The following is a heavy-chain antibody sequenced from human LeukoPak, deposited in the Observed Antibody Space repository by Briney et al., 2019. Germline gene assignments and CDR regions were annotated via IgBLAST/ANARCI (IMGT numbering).Heavy chain of an antibody. CDR2: ISSSSSYI. Sequence: GGSLRLSCAASGFTFGSYSMNWVRQAPGKGLEWVSSISSSSSYIYYADSVKGRFTISRDNAKNSLYLQMNSLRAEDTAVYYCARVLRYFDWLLDYWGQGTLVTVSS. CDR3: ARVLRYFDWLLDY. D-gene: IGHD3-9*01. V-gene: IGHV3-21*01. J-gene: IGHJ4*02. CDR1: GFTFGSYS.